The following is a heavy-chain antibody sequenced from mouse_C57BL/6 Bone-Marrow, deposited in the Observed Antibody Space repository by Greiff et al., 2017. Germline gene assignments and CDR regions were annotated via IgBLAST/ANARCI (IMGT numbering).Heavy chain of an antibody. J-gene: IGHJ1*03. V-gene: IGHV1-55*01. CDR1: GYTFTSYW. D-gene: IGHD2-2*01. Sequence: QVQLQQPGAELVKPGASVKMSCKASGYTFTSYWITWVKQRPGQGLEWIGDIYPGSGSTNYNEKFKSKATLTVDTSSSTAYMQLSRLTAETSAVYYCARSGYGYWYFDVWGTGTTVTVSS. CDR3: ARSGYGYWYFDV. CDR2: IYPGSGST.